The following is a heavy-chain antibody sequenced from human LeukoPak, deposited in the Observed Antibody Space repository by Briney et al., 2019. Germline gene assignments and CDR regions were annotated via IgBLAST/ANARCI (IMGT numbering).Heavy chain of an antibody. V-gene: IGHV3-9*01. CDR1: GFTFGNYA. Sequence: PGRSLRLSCAASGFTFGNYAMHWVRQAPGKGLEWVSGINWNSDRVTYADSVKGRFTISRDNAENSLYLQLSSLRVEDTAVYYCSKGAGYEQESRLEYWGQGALVTVSS. D-gene: IGHD1-1*01. CDR3: SKGAGYEQESRLEY. CDR2: INWNSDRV. J-gene: IGHJ4*02.